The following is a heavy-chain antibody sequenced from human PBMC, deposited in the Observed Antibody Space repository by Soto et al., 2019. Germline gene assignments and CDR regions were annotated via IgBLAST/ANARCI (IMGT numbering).Heavy chain of an antibody. V-gene: IGHV5-51*01. CDR3: AASIFYYGMDV. CDR2: IYPGDSDT. CDR1: GYTFTNYW. Sequence: SLKISCKGSGYTFTNYWIGWVRQMPGKGPEWMGIIYPGDSDTKYDPSFQGQVTISADKSITTTYLQWSSLKASDTAIYYCAASIFYYGMDVWGQGTTVTVSS. J-gene: IGHJ6*02.